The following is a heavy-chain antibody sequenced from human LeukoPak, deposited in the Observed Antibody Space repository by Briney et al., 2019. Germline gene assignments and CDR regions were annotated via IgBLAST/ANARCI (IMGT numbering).Heavy chain of an antibody. V-gene: IGHV4/OR15-8*01. CDR3: ARSHDHLWGNYPDY. CDR2: IHHDGRI. CDR1: GGSIDSTNW. J-gene: IGHJ4*02. Sequence: PSETLSLTCDVSGGSIDSTNWWNWVRQPPGKGLEWVGEIHHDGRINYNPSLKSRVTLSVDKSKNQFSLRLNSVTAADTAMYYCARSHDHLWGNYPDYWGQGTLVTVSS. D-gene: IGHD3-16*02.